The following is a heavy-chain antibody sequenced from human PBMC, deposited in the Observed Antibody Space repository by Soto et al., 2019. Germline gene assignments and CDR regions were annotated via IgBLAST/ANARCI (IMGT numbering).Heavy chain of an antibody. CDR1: GFTFDDYA. J-gene: IGHJ6*02. V-gene: IGHV3-9*01. D-gene: IGHD6-19*01. CDR3: AKDAGTAVAGSKSYGMDV. CDR2: ISWNSGSI. Sequence: SLRLSCAASGFTFDDYAMHCVRQSPLKCLEWVSGISWNSGSIGYADSVKGRFTISRDNAKNSLYLQMNSLRAEDTALYYCAKDAGTAVAGSKSYGMDVWGQGTTVTVSS.